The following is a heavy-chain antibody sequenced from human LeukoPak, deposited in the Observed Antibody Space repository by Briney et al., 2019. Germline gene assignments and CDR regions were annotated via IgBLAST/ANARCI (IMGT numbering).Heavy chain of an antibody. CDR1: GFTFSAYG. V-gene: IGHV3-23*01. CDR2: IGTTAK. Sequence: PGGSLRLSCVASGFTFSAYGMSWVRQAPGKGLEWVSGIGTTAKHYADSVKGRFTISRDNSRNTLYLQMNGLRAEDTAIYYCTKAPAGPEYSDNWRFGYNWFDPWGQGTLVTVSS. D-gene: IGHD5-12*01. CDR3: TKAPAGPEYSDNWRFGYNWFDP. J-gene: IGHJ5*02.